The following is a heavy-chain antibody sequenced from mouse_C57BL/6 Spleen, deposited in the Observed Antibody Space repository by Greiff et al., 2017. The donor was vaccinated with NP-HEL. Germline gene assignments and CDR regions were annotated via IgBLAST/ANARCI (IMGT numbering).Heavy chain of an antibody. CDR3: TTGDLFAD. CDR1: GFNIKDDY. CDR2: IDPENGDT. J-gene: IGHJ3*01. Sequence: VQLQQSGAELVRPGASVKLSCTASGFNIKDDYMHWVKQRPEQGLEWIGWIDPENGDTEYASKFQGKATITADTSSNTAYLQLSSLTSEDTAVYYCTTGDLFADWGQGTLVTVSA. V-gene: IGHV14-4*01.